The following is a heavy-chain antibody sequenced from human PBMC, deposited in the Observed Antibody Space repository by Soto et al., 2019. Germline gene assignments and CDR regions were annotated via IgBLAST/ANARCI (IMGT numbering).Heavy chain of an antibody. Sequence: ASEKFCCKASGHTFSGYYTHLVRQAPGQGLEWMGWMNPKSVGTYFAQKFQGRVTLPRDTSISTAYMEVNRLRSDDTAVYYCTRENIEYSDGYYVMAAFDIWGQGTMVTVSS. V-gene: IGHV1-2*02. CDR3: TRENIEYSDGYYVMAAFDI. J-gene: IGHJ3*02. CDR2: MNPKSVGT. D-gene: IGHD5-18*01. CDR1: GHTFSGYY.